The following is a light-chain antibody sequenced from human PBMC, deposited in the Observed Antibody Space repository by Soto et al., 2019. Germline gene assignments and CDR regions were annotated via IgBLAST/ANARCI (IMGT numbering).Light chain of an antibody. CDR1: SSDVGGYNY. Sequence: QSALTQPASVSGSPGQSITISCTGTSSDVGGYNYVSWYQQHPGKAPQLMIYDVSSRPSGVSRRFSGSKSVTTASLTISGLQAEDEAYYFCSSYTAITTTRVFGGGTQLTVL. J-gene: IGLJ2*01. CDR3: SSYTAITTTRV. CDR2: DVS. V-gene: IGLV2-14*03.